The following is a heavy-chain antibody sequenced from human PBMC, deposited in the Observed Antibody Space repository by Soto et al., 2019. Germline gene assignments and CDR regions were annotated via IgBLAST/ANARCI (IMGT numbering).Heavy chain of an antibody. CDR2: IWYDGSNK. CDR1: GFTFSSYG. V-gene: IGHV3-33*01. Sequence: GGSLRLSCAASGFTFSSYGMHWVRQAPGKGLEWVAVIWYDGSNKYYADSVKGRFTISRDNSKNTLYLQMNSLRAEDTAVYYCAREKLPQYYYDSSGDAFDIWGQGTMVTVPS. J-gene: IGHJ3*02. CDR3: AREKLPQYYYDSSGDAFDI. D-gene: IGHD3-22*01.